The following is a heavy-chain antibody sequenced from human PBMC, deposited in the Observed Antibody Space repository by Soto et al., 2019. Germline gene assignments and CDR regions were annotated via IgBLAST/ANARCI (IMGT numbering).Heavy chain of an antibody. V-gene: IGHV3-30-3*01. J-gene: IGHJ6*02. CDR3: GRALFCTSPSCYIAASALCFDV. Sequence: GGSLRLSCVASGFTFSDYVMHWVRQAPGKGLEWVAVISYGGNNKYYAASVKGRFTISRDNSKNTLYLQMNSLRAEDTAIYYCGRALFCTSPSCYIAASALCFDVWGPGTTVTVSS. CDR2: ISYGGNNK. D-gene: IGHD2-2*02. CDR1: GFTFSDYV.